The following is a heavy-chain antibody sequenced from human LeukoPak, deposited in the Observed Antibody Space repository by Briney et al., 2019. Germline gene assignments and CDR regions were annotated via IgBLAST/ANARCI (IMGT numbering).Heavy chain of an antibody. V-gene: IGHV3-74*01. Sequence: GGSLRLSCAASGFTFSSYWMHWVRQAPGKGLVWVSRTNSDGSSTSYADSVKGRFTISRDNAKNTLYLQMNSLRAEGTAVYYCARVAADYYDSSGPFDYWGQGTLVTVSS. CDR3: ARVAADYYDSSGPFDY. D-gene: IGHD3-22*01. J-gene: IGHJ4*02. CDR1: GFTFSSYW. CDR2: TNSDGSST.